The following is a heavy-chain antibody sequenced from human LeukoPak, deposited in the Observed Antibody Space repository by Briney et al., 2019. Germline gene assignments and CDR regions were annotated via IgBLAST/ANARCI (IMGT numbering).Heavy chain of an antibody. J-gene: IGHJ5*01. Sequence: SETLSLTCTVSGGSISSYYWGWIRQPPGKGLEWIGSIYYRGSIYYKPSLKSRVTISVDTSKNQISLKLSSVTAADTAVYYCARHFYDSSGYYPLFASWGQGTLVTVSS. CDR3: ARHFYDSSGYYPLFAS. CDR2: IYYRGSI. D-gene: IGHD3-22*01. CDR1: GGSISSYY. V-gene: IGHV4-39*01.